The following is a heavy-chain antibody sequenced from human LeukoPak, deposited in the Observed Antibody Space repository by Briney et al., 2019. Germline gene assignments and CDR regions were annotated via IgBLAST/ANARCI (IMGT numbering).Heavy chain of an antibody. D-gene: IGHD3-10*01. CDR3: AKDGYGSGSYYPAYYFDY. J-gene: IGHJ4*02. CDR1: GFTFDDYA. Sequence: GGSLRLSCAASGFTFDDYAMHCVRQAPGKGLEWVSGISWNSGSIGYADSVKGRFTISRDNAKNSLYLQMNSLRAEDTALYYCAKDGYGSGSYYPAYYFDYWGQGTLVTVSS. CDR2: ISWNSGSI. V-gene: IGHV3-9*01.